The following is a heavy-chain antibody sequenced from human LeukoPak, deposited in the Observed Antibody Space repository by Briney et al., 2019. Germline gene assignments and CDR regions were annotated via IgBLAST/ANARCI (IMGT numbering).Heavy chain of an antibody. V-gene: IGHV1-2*06. Sequence: ASVKVSCKASGYTFTGYYMHWVRQAPGQGLEWMGRINPNSGGTNYAQKFQGRVTMTRDTSISTAYMELSRLRSDDTAVYYCARVNLGITMIVGRGYYFDYWGQGTLVTVSS. CDR2: INPNSGGT. CDR3: ARVNLGITMIVGRGYYFDY. J-gene: IGHJ4*02. D-gene: IGHD3-22*01. CDR1: GYTFTGYY.